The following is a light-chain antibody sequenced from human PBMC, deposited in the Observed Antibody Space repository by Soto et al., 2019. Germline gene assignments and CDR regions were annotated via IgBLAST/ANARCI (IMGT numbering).Light chain of an antibody. CDR1: QNIRSR. J-gene: IGKJ1*01. V-gene: IGKV1-5*01. CDR2: DAS. CDR3: QQYNSYSGT. Sequence: DVQMTQSPSTLSASVGDRVTITCRASQNIRSRLAWFQQKPGKAPKLLIYDASSLESGVPQRFSGSGSGTEFTLTISSLQPDDFATYYCQQYNSYSGTFGQGTKVDI.